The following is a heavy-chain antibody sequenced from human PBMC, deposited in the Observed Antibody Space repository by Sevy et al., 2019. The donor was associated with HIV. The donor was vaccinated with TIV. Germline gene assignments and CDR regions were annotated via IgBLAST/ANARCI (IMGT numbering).Heavy chain of an antibody. CDR2: ITTGGRRT. J-gene: IGHJ5*02. CDR1: GFTFSSYA. Sequence: GGSPRLSCAASGFTFSSYAMSWVRQAPGKGLECVSSITTGGRRTYYADSVKGRFTISRDNSKNTLYLQMNSLRAEDTAVYYCAKDGSIYCSSTSCLNWLDPWGQGTLVTVSS. D-gene: IGHD2-2*01. V-gene: IGHV3-23*01. CDR3: AKDGSIYCSSTSCLNWLDP.